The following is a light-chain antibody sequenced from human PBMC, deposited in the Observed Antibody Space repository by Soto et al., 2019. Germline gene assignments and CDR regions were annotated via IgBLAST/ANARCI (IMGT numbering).Light chain of an antibody. Sequence: EIVMTQSPDSLSVSPGERATLSCRASQSVSSNLAWYQQKPGQAPRLLIYGASTRATGIPARFSGSGSGTEFTLTISSLQSEDFAVYYCQQYGSSPWTFGQGTKVDIK. V-gene: IGKV3-15*01. CDR3: QQYGSSPWT. CDR2: GAS. CDR1: QSVSSN. J-gene: IGKJ1*01.